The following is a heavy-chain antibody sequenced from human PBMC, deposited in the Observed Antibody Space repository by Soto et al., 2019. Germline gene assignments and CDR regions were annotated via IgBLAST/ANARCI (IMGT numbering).Heavy chain of an antibody. CDR3: AKGQGFGELLGYYFDY. V-gene: IGHV3-9*01. CDR1: GFTFDDYA. CDR2: ISWNSGSI. Sequence: EVQLVESGGGLVQPGRSLRLSCAASGFTFDDYAMHWVRQAPGKGLEWVSGISWNSGSIGYADSVKGRFTISRDNAKNXLDLQMNSLRAEDTALYYCAKGQGFGELLGYYFDYWGQGTLVTVSS. D-gene: IGHD3-10*01. J-gene: IGHJ4*02.